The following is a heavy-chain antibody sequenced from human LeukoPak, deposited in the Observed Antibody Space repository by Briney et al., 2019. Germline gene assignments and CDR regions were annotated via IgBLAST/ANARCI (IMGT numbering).Heavy chain of an antibody. D-gene: IGHD1-20*01. CDR1: GFTFSTYA. J-gene: IGHJ4*02. Sequence: GGSLRLSCVASGFTFSTYAMTWVRQAPGKGLEWVSVISGSGRSGTNYADSVKGRFTISRDNSKNTLYLQMNSRRVEDTAIYYCAKAPGGGNWNWGQGTLVTVSS. CDR3: AKAPGGGNWN. CDR2: ISGSGRSGT. V-gene: IGHV3-23*01.